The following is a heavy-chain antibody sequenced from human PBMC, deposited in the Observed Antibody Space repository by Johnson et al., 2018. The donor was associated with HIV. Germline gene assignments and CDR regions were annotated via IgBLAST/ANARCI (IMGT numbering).Heavy chain of an antibody. CDR3: ARVKDPDAFDI. CDR1: GFSFSKYW. J-gene: IGHJ3*02. V-gene: IGHV3-7*03. Sequence: VQLVESGGGLVQPGGSLRVSCAASGFSFSKYWMTWVRQAPGKGLEWVANIKHDGSEKYYVASVKGRFTISRDNAKNSLYLQMNSLRAEDTAVYYCARVKDPDAFDIWGQGTMVTVSS. CDR2: IKHDGSEK.